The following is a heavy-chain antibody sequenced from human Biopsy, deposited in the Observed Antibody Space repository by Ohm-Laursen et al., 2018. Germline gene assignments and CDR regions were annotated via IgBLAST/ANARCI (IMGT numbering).Heavy chain of an antibody. V-gene: IGHV1-2*02. CDR3: ARNQDGLNWNYLDY. CDR2: INPKSGDT. J-gene: IGHJ4*02. CDR1: TYTFTDYY. Sequence: ASVKVSCNGPTYTFTDYYIHWVRQAPGQGLEWMGWINPKSGDTNSAQKFHGRVSFTADTSISTAYLVLNKLRSDDTAVYFCARNQDGLNWNYLDYWGQGTLVTVSS. D-gene: IGHD3-3*01.